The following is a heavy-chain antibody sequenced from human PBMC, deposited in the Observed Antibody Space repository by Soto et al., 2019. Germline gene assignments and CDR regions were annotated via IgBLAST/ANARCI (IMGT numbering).Heavy chain of an antibody. CDR3: AIIRVDYYDSSGYPKTPRPFDY. J-gene: IGHJ4*01. Sequence: GASVKVSCKASGYTFTSYYMHWVRQAPGQGLEWMGIINPSGGSTSYAQKFQGRVTMTRDTSTSTVYMELSSLRSEDTAVYYCAIIRVDYYDSSGYPKTPRPFDYWG. CDR2: INPSGGST. D-gene: IGHD3-22*01. V-gene: IGHV1-46*01. CDR1: GYTFTSYY.